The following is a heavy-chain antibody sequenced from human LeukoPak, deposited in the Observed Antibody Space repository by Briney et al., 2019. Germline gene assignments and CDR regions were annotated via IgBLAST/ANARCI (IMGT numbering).Heavy chain of an antibody. V-gene: IGHV3-53*01. D-gene: IGHD4/OR15-4a*01. CDR1: GFTVSSNY. CDR2: IYSDGRT. J-gene: IGHJ4*02. Sequence: WGSLRLSCAASGFTVSSNYMTWVRQAPGKGLEWVSLIYSDGRTYYADSMKGRFTISRDNSKSTLYLQMNSLRVEDTAVYYCARRAGAYSHPYDYWDQGTLVTVSS. CDR3: ARRAGAYSHPYDY.